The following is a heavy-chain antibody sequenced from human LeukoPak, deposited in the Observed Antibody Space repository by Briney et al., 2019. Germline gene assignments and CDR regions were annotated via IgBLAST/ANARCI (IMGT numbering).Heavy chain of an antibody. CDR2: IYYSGST. V-gene: IGHV4-59*08. D-gene: IGHD5-18*01. Sequence: SETLSLTCTVSGGSISSYYWSWIRQPPGKGLEWIGYIYYSGSTNYNPSLKSRVTISVDTSKNQFSLKLSSVTAADTAVYYCAGTVDTAMADYFDYWGQGTLVTVSS. J-gene: IGHJ4*02. CDR3: AGTVDTAMADYFDY. CDR1: GGSISSYY.